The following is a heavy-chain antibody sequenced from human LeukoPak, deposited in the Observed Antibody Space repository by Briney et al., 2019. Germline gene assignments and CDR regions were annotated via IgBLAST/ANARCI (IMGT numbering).Heavy chain of an antibody. CDR3: ARVGYYYDSGGYS. CDR1: GGSISSGDYY. Sequence: SQTLSLTCTVSGGSISSGDYYWSWIRQPPGKGLEWIGYIYYSGSTYYNPSLKSRITISVDTSKNQFSLKLNSVTAEDTAVYYCARVGYYYDSGGYSWGQGTLVTVSS. CDR2: IYYSGST. V-gene: IGHV4-30-4*01. J-gene: IGHJ5*02. D-gene: IGHD3-22*01.